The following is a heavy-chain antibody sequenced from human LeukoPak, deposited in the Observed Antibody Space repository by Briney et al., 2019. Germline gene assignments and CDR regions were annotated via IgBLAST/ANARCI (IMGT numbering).Heavy chain of an antibody. J-gene: IGHJ4*02. CDR3: AKVTGVSGWNSDS. Sequence: GGSLRLSCAASGFTFSSYAMTWVRQAPEKGLEWVSAISGSGASTYYADSVKGRFTISRDNSKNTLYLQMNSLRAEDTAVYYGAKVTGVSGWNSDSWGQGTRVTVSS. CDR2: ISGSGAST. D-gene: IGHD6-19*01. CDR1: GFTFSSYA. V-gene: IGHV3-23*01.